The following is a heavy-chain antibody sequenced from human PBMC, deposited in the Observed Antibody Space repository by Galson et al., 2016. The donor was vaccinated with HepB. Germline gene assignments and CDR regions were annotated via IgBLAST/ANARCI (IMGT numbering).Heavy chain of an antibody. CDR3: ARVGEMATIKNWYFDL. D-gene: IGHD5-24*01. V-gene: IGHV1-69*06. CDR1: GGTFSSYA. Sequence: SVKVSCKASGGTFSSYAISWVRQAPGQGLEWMGGIIPIFGTTNYAQKLQGRVTITADKSTSTVYMNLSSLRSEDTAVYYCARVGEMATIKNWYFDLWGRGTLVTVSS. J-gene: IGHJ2*01. CDR2: IIPIFGTT.